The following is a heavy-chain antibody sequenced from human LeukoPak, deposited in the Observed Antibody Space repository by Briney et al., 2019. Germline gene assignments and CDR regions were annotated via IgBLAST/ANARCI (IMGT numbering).Heavy chain of an antibody. CDR3: AKVSRDSYGYFDY. CDR2: ISGSGGSP. J-gene: IGHJ4*02. D-gene: IGHD5-18*01. CDR1: GFTFSNYA. Sequence: PGGSLRLSCAASGFTFSNYALSWVRQAPGKGLEWVSDISGSGGSPFYADSVKGRFTISRDNSKNTLYLQMNSLRADDTAIYYCAKVSRDSYGYFDYWGQGTLVTVSS. V-gene: IGHV3-23*01.